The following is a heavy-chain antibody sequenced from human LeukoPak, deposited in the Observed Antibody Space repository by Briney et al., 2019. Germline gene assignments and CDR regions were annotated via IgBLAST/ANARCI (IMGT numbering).Heavy chain of an antibody. CDR2: IIPIFGTA. V-gene: IGHV1-69*05. Sequence: EASVKVSCKASGGTFSSYAISWVRQAPGQGLDWMGRIIPIFGTANYAQKFQGRVTITTDESTSTAYMELISLRSEDPPVYYCARDEEYRRFDDWGQGTLVTVSS. D-gene: IGHD2-2*02. CDR3: ARDEEYRRFDD. J-gene: IGHJ4*02. CDR1: GGTFSSYA.